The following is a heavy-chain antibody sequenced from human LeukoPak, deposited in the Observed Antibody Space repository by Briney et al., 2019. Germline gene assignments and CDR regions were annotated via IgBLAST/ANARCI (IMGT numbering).Heavy chain of an antibody. V-gene: IGHV3-33*01. CDR3: ARDRRRDGYKLDAFDI. CDR1: GFTFSGYG. J-gene: IGHJ3*02. Sequence: GRSLRLSCAASGFTFSGYGMHWVRQAPGKGLEWVAVIWYDGSNEYYVDSVKGRFTISRDNSKNTLYLQMNSLRAEDTAVYYCARDRRRDGYKLDAFDIWGQGTMVTVSS. CDR2: IWYDGSNE. D-gene: IGHD5-24*01.